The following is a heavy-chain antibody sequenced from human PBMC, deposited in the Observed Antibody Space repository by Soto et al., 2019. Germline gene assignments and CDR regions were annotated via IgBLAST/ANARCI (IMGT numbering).Heavy chain of an antibody. CDR1: GFTFSTSS. CDR3: ARDYRSTIFGVVIRNYFGVDV. V-gene: IGHV3-48*02. D-gene: IGHD3-3*01. CDR2: ISYSSSTI. J-gene: IGHJ6*02. Sequence: PGGSLRLSCAASGFTFSTSSMSWVRQAPGKGLEWVSYISYSSSTIYYAHSVKGRFTISRDNAKNSLYLQMNSLGDEDTAVYYCARDYRSTIFGVVIRNYFGVDVWGQGTTVTVSS.